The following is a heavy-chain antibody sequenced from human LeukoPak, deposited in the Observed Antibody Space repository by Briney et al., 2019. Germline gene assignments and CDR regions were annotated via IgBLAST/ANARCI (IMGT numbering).Heavy chain of an antibody. CDR1: GFTFSSYG. V-gene: IGHV3-30*02. CDR3: ANACYGSGSYYRY. J-gene: IGHJ4*02. Sequence: GGSLRLSCAASGFTFSSYGMHWVRQAPGKGLEWVAFIRYDGSNKYYADSVKGRFTISRDNSKNTLYLQMNSLRAEDTAVYYCANACYGSGSYYRYWGQGTLVTVSS. D-gene: IGHD3-10*01. CDR2: IRYDGSNK.